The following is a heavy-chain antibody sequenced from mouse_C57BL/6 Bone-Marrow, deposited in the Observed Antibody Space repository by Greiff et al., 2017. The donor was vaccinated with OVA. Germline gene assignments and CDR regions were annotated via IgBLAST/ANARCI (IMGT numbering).Heavy chain of an antibody. CDR3: TRNYGYYAAMDY. CDR1: GYTFTDYE. V-gene: IGHV1-15*01. Sequence: VQLVESGAELVRPGASVTLSCKASGYTFTDYEMHWVKQTPVHGLEWIGAIDPETGGTAYNQKFKGKAILTADKSSSTAYMELRSLTSEDSAVYYCTRNYGYYAAMDYWGQGTSVTVSS. CDR2: IDPETGGT. J-gene: IGHJ4*01. D-gene: IGHD2-3*01.